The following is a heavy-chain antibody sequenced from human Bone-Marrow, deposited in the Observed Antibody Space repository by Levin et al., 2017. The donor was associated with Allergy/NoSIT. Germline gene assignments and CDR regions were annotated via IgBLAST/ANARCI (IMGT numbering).Heavy chain of an antibody. CDR1: GYTFTSNH. J-gene: IGHJ4*02. V-gene: IGHV1-46*03. CDR3: ARDFNWAPGDN. Sequence: ASVKVSCKASGYTFTSNHMHWVRQAPGQGLEWMGIIKFRGGSGTRNAQKFQDRVTMTSDTSTGTVHMELSSLTSDDTAIYFCARDFNWAPGDNWGQGTLVTVSS. D-gene: IGHD1-1*01. CDR2: IKFRGGSGT.